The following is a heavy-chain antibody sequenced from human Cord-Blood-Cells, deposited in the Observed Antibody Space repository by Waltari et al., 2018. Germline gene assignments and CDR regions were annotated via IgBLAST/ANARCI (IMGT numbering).Heavy chain of an antibody. CDR3: ARGGRIWYDFWSGYYNGYFQH. J-gene: IGHJ1*01. D-gene: IGHD3-3*01. CDR2: INHSGST. Sequence: QVQLQQWGAGLLKPSETLSLTCAVDGGSLSGYYWSWISQPPGKGLEWIGEINHSGSTNYKPSLKSRVTISVDTSKNQFSLKLSSVTAADTSVYYCARGGRIWYDFWSGYYNGYFQHWGQGTLVTVSS. CDR1: GGSLSGYY. V-gene: IGHV4-34*01.